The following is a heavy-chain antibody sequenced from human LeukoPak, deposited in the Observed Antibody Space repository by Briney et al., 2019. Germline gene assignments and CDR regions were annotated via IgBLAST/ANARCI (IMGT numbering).Heavy chain of an antibody. V-gene: IGHV7-4-1*02. CDR3: ARNYDYVWGSYRSPEHFDY. CDR2: INTNTGNP. D-gene: IGHD3-16*02. CDR1: GYTFTSYA. J-gene: IGHJ4*02. Sequence: ASVKVSCKASGYTFTSYAMNWVRQAPGQGLEWMGWINTNTGNPTYAQGFTGRFVFSLDTSVSTAYLQISSLKAEDTAVYYCARNYDYVWGSYRSPEHFDYWGQGTLVTVSS.